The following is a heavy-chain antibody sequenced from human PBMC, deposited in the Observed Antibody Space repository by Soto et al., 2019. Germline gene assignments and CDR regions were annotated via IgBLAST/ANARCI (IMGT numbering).Heavy chain of an antibody. CDR1: VYTFTNYG. Sequence: XSVKVTCKASVYTFTNYGITWVRQAPGRGLEWMGWSSTYNSNTNYAQRFRGRVTMTTDRSTSTGYMELRSLTSEDTAVYFCARCYDSSGRPFDLWGQGYLVTISS. D-gene: IGHD3-22*01. V-gene: IGHV1-18*04. J-gene: IGHJ4*02. CDR3: ARCYDSSGRPFDL. CDR2: SSTYNSNT.